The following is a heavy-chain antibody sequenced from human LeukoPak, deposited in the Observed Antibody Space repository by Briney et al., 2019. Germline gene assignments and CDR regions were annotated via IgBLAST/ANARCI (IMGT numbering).Heavy chain of an antibody. CDR3: AKDLRGVVVITGFDY. CDR2: ISSSGSTI. J-gene: IGHJ4*02. V-gene: IGHV3-11*01. CDR1: GFTFSDYY. D-gene: IGHD3-22*01. Sequence: PGGSLRLSCAASGFTFSDYYMSWIRQAPGKGLEWVSYISSSGSTIYYADSVKGRFTISRDNAKNSLSLQMNSLRAEDTAVYYCAKDLRGVVVITGFDYWRQGTLVTVSS.